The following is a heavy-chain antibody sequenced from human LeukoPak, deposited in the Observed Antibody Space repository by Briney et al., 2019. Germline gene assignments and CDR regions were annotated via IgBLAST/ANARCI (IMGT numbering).Heavy chain of an antibody. CDR3: ARGDGSGSY. Sequence: GRSLRLSCAASGFTFDDYAMHWVRQAPGKGLEWVSGISWNSGSIGYADSVKGRFTISRDNAKNSLYLQMNSLRAEDTAVYYCARGDGSGSYWGQGTLVTVSS. V-gene: IGHV3-9*01. CDR2: ISWNSGSI. CDR1: GFTFDDYA. D-gene: IGHD3-10*01. J-gene: IGHJ4*02.